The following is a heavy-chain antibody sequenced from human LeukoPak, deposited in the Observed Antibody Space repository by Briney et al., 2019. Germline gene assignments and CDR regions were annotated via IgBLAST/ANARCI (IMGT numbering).Heavy chain of an antibody. CDR3: ATLRFLEWLLFPEYFQH. Sequence: PGGSLRLSCVASGFTFSNYWMSWVRQAPGKGLEGVANIKQDGSEGYYMDSVKRRFTISRNNAKNSLHLQMNSLRAEDTAVYYCATLRFLEWLLFPEYFQHWGQGTLVTVSS. CDR2: IKQDGSEG. J-gene: IGHJ1*01. V-gene: IGHV3-7*01. CDR1: GFTFSNYW. D-gene: IGHD3-3*01.